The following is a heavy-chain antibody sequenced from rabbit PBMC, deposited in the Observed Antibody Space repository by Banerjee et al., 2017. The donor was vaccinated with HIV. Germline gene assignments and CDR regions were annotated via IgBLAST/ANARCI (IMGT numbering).Heavy chain of an antibody. CDR2: INTSSGTT. CDR3: GRGVVGGGGIGGL. D-gene: IGHD3-1*01. CDR1: AFSFSNKYV. J-gene: IGHJ3*01. V-gene: IGHV1S45*01. Sequence: QEQLEESGGDLVKPEGSLTLTCTASAFSFSNKYVMCWVRQAPGKGLEWIACINTSSGTTFSAGGAKARFPIPKPSPPRVTLKRTGRTAADAATFFCGRGVVGGGGIGGLGGRGTRVTVS.